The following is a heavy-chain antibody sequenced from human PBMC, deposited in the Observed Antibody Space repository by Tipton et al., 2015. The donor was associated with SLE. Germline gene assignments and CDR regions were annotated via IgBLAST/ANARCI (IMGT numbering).Heavy chain of an antibody. J-gene: IGHJ5*02. Sequence: TLSLTCTVSGGSISSYYWSWIRQPPGKGLEWIGYIYYSGSTNYNPSLKSRVTISVDTSKNHFSLKLSSVTAADTAVYYCARHVTYYGSGRVWFDPWGQGTLVTVSS. CDR1: GGSISSYY. V-gene: IGHV4-59*08. D-gene: IGHD3-10*01. CDR3: ARHVTYYGSGRVWFDP. CDR2: IYYSGST.